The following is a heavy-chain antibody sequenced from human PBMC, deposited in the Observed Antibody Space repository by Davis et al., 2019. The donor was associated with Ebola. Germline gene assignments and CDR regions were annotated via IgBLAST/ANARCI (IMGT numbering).Heavy chain of an antibody. D-gene: IGHD2-15*01. J-gene: IGHJ6*02. V-gene: IGHV4-4*07. Sequence: PSETLSLTCTVSGGSISSYYWSWIRQPAGKGLEWIGRIYTSGSTNYNPSLTSRVTMSVDTSKNQFSLKLSSVTAADTAVYYCARAVVVAAKPYSGTYGLNYYYYYGMDVWGQGTTVTVSS. CDR3: ARAVVVAAKPYSGTYGLNYYYYYGMDV. CDR2: IYTSGST. CDR1: GGSISSYY.